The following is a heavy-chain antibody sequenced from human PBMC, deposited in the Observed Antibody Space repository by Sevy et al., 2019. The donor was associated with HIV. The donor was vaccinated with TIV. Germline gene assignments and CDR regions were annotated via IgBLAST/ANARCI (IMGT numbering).Heavy chain of an antibody. Sequence: ASVKVSCKASGYTFTSYYMHWVRQAPGQGLEWMGIINPSGGSTSYAQKFQGRVTMTRDTSTSTVYMELSSLRSEDTAVYYCARATPPYYDIFTGYYYYYYGMDVWGQGTTVTVSS. CDR1: GYTFTSYY. CDR2: INPSGGST. J-gene: IGHJ6*02. CDR3: ARATPPYYDIFTGYYYYYYGMDV. V-gene: IGHV1-46*01. D-gene: IGHD3-9*01.